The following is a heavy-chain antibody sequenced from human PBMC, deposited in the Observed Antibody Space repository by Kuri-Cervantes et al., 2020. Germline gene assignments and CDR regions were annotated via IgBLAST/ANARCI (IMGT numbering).Heavy chain of an antibody. CDR2: IYYSGNT. D-gene: IGHD3-16*02. V-gene: IGHV4-30-4*08. J-gene: IGHJ4*02. Sequence: SCTVSGGSISSSSYYWVWIRQPPGKGLEWIGYIYYSGNTYYNPSLKGRVTISLDTSKNQFSLKLSSVTAADTAVYYCVRRVWGSYRFDYWGQGTLVTVSS. CDR3: VRRVWGSYRFDY. CDR1: GGSISSSSYY.